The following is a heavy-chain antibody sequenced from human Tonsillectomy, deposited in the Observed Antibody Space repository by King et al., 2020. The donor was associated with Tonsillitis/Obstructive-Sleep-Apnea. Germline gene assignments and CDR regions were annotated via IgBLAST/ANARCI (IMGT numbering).Heavy chain of an antibody. CDR3: SRDQDYYGSGSPAFGY. V-gene: IGHV3-49*05. J-gene: IGHJ4*02. D-gene: IGHD3-10*01. CDR1: GFTFGEYA. CDR2: IRSKAYRGTT. Sequence: EGQLVQSGGGWVKPGRSLRLSCTASGFTFGEYAMSWFRQAPGKGLEWVGFIRSKAYRGTTEHGASVKGRFSISRDDSKSNAYLQMNSLKTEDTAVYYCSRDQDYYGSGSPAFGYWGQGTLVTVSS.